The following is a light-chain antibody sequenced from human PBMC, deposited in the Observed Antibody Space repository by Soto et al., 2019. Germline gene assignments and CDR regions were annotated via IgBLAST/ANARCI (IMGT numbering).Light chain of an antibody. CDR3: QQYGSSLLT. J-gene: IGKJ4*01. CDR2: GAS. V-gene: IGKV3-20*01. Sequence: EIVLTQSPGTLSLSPGEGATLSCRASQSISNNFLAWYQHKPGQAPRLLMHGASSRATGIPDRFSGSGSGTDFTLTISRLEPEDFAVYYCQQYGSSLLTFGGGTKVDIK. CDR1: QSISNNF.